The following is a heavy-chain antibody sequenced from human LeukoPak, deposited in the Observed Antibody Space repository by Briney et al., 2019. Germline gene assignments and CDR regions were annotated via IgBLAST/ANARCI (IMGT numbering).Heavy chain of an antibody. CDR1: GGTFSSYA. CDR2: IIPIFGTA. Sequence: SVKVSCKASGGTFSSYAISWVRQAPGQGREWMGGIIPIFGTANYAQKFQGRVTITMDESTSTAYMELSSLRSEDTAVYYCARTVLGDERTRYYYYYYYMDVWGKGITVTVSS. CDR3: ARTVLGDERTRYYYYYYYMDV. D-gene: IGHD2-21*01. J-gene: IGHJ6*03. V-gene: IGHV1-69*05.